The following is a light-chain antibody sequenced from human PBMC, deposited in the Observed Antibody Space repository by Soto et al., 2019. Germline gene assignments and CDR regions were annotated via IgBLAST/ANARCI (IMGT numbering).Light chain of an antibody. V-gene: IGLV6-57*04. CDR2: GGN. CDR1: SGSIASND. Sequence: NFMLAQPYSVSESPGKMVTISCTRSSGSIASNDVQWYQQRPGSAPATVIFGGNQRPSGVSDRFSASIDSSSNSASLTISGLQTEDEADYYCQSYDSNNYVVFGGGTKLTVL. J-gene: IGLJ2*01. CDR3: QSYDSNNYVV.